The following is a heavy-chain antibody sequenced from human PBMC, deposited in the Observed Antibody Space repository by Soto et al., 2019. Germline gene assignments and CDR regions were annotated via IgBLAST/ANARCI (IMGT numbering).Heavy chain of an antibody. D-gene: IGHD3-3*01. V-gene: IGHV3-23*01. CDR2: ISGSGDST. CDR1: GFSFKSYV. Sequence: GGSLRLSCVASGFSFKSYVMNWVRQAPGKGLEWVSGISGSGDSTSYADSVKGRFTISRDNSKNALFLQMNSLRAEDTALYYCAKDFPITIFGVVTATNGVDVWGQGTTVTVSS. J-gene: IGHJ6*02. CDR3: AKDFPITIFGVVTATNGVDV.